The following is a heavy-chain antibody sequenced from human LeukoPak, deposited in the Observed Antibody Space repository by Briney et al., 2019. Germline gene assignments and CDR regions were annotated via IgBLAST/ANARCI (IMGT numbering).Heavy chain of an antibody. CDR2: IYHSGST. CDR1: GGSISSGDYY. CDR3: ARDDILTGYWD. V-gene: IGHV4-30-4*01. Sequence: SQTLSLTCNVSGGSISSGDYYCSWIRQPPGQGLEWIGYIYHSGSTYYNPSLKSRVTISIDTSKNQFSLKLSSVTAADTAVYYCARDDILTGYWDWGQGTLVTVSS. J-gene: IGHJ4*02. D-gene: IGHD3-9*01.